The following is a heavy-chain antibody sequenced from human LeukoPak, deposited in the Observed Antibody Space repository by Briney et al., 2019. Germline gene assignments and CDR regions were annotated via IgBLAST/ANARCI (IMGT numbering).Heavy chain of an antibody. CDR2: LRYDGSNK. Sequence: RWAPSLSSTAYGFSSSSYRLYWVRPAPGTGLDREALLRYDGSNKYYADSVKGRFTISRDNSKNTLYLQMNSLRAEDTAVYYCAKATQFGVVIIPVWDYWGQGTLVTVSS. V-gene: IGHV3-30*02. J-gene: IGHJ4*02. CDR1: GFSSSSYR. CDR3: AKATQFGVVIIPVWDY. D-gene: IGHD3-3*01.